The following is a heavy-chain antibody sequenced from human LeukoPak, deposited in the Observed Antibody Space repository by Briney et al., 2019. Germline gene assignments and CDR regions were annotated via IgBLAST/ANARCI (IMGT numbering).Heavy chain of an antibody. CDR1: GGTFSSYA. CDR2: IIPIFGTA. V-gene: IGHV1-69*13. D-gene: IGHD1-7*01. Sequence: ASVKVSCKASGGTFSSYAISWVRQAPGQGLEWMGGIIPIFGTANYAQKFQGRVTITADESTSTAYMELSSLRSEDTAVYYCAREQTGTGFFDYWGQGTLVTASS. J-gene: IGHJ4*02. CDR3: AREQTGTGFFDY.